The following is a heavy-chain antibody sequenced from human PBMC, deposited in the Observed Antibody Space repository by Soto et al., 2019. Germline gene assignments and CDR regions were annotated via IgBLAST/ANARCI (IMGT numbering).Heavy chain of an antibody. CDR3: LREPLDMETRFDF. V-gene: IGHV3-30*09. CDR2: ISNDGAKK. Sequence: QVQLVESGGDVVQPGKSLILSCEASGFTFSTYAMHWVRQGPDKGLEWVAVISNDGAKKCYADSVQGRFVISRDNSRHTMYLQMASLRNVDTAVYYCLREPLDMETRFDFWGQGTLVTVSS. D-gene: IGHD3-9*01. CDR1: GFTFSTYA. J-gene: IGHJ4*02.